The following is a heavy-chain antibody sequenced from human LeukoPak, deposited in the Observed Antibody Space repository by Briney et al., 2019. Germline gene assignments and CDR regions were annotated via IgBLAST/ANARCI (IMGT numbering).Heavy chain of an antibody. J-gene: IGHJ4*02. Sequence: GGSLRLSCAASGFTFSSYSMNWVRQAPGKGLEWVAVISYDGSNKYYADSVKGRFTISRDNSKNTLYLQMNSLRAEDTAVYYCARGPYYYGSGSPPYFDYWGQGTLVTVS. CDR3: ARGPYYYGSGSPPYFDY. CDR2: ISYDGSNK. V-gene: IGHV3-30*03. D-gene: IGHD3-10*01. CDR1: GFTFSSYS.